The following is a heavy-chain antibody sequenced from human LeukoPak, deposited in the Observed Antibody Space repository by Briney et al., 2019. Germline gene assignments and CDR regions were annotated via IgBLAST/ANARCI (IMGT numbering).Heavy chain of an antibody. CDR3: VRGRDYVGVAASLDL. D-gene: IGHD4-23*01. V-gene: IGHV3-30*03. Sequence: GGSLRLSCAASGFTFSSYGMHWVRQAPGKGLEWVAVISYDGSNKYYADSVQGRFTISRDNVKNSLFLQMNSLSVDDTALYYCVRGRDYVGVAASLDLWGQGTLVTVSA. CDR1: GFTFSSYG. CDR2: ISYDGSNK. J-gene: IGHJ5*02.